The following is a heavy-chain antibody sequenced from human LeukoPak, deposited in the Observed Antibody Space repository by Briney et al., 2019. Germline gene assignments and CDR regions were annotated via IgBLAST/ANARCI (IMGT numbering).Heavy chain of an antibody. CDR3: ARDSSSSRPNFDY. J-gene: IGHJ4*02. CDR2: IYNSGST. Sequence: SETLSLTCTVSGGVLMRDYWSWIRQPPGKGLDWIGSIYNSGSTYYNPSLQSRVTISVDTSKNQFSLRLNSVTAADTAVYYCARDSSSSRPNFDYWGQGTLVTVSS. CDR1: GGVLMRDY. D-gene: IGHD2-2*01. V-gene: IGHV4-59*12.